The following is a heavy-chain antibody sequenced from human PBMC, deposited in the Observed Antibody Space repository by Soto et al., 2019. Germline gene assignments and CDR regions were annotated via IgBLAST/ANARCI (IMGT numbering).Heavy chain of an antibody. D-gene: IGHD6-19*01. Sequence: ETLSLTCAVSGYSISSGYYWGWIRQPPGKGLEWIGSIYHSGTTYYNPSLKNRVTISVDTSKNQLSLKLSSVTAADTAVYYCARGAVAGYYYVMDVWGLGTTVTGS. CDR3: ARGAVAGYYYVMDV. V-gene: IGHV4-38-2*01. J-gene: IGHJ6*02. CDR1: GYSISSGYY. CDR2: IYHSGTT.